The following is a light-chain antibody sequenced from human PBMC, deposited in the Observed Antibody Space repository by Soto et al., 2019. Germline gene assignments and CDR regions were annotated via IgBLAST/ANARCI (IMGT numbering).Light chain of an antibody. J-gene: IGLJ3*02. V-gene: IGLV2-14*01. CDR3: SSYTTSSTWV. Sequence: QSALTQPASVSGSPGQSITISCTGTSSDVGGYNYVSWYQQHPGKVPKLMIYEVSNRPSGVSNRFSGCKSGNTASLTISGLQAEDEADYYCSSYTTSSTWVFGGGTQLTVL. CDR1: SSDVGGYNY. CDR2: EVS.